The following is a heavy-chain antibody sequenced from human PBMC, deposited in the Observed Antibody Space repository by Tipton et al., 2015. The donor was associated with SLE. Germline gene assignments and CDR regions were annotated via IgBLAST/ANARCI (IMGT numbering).Heavy chain of an antibody. CDR2: ISAYNGNR. V-gene: IGHV1-18*04. CDR3: ARSLYHRDDYAGDLGDY. D-gene: IGHD3-16*02. J-gene: IGHJ4*02. CDR1: GYTFTDYY. Sequence: QLVQSGAEVKKPGASVKLSCKASGYTFTDYYVHWVRQAPGQGLEWMGWISAYNGNRNYAQKLQGRVTMTTDTSTSTAYMELRSLRSDDTAVYYCARSLYHRDDYAGDLGDYWGQGTLVTVST.